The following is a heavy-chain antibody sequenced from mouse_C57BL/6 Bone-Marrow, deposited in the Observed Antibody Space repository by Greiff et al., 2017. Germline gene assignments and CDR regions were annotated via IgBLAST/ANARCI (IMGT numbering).Heavy chain of an antibody. D-gene: IGHD1-1*01. CDR3: ARSLIYYYGSSYAWFAY. CDR1: GYTFTGYW. Sequence: QVQLKQSGAELMKPGASVKLSCKATGYTFTGYWIEWVKQRPGHGLEWIGEILPGSGSTNYNEKFKGKATVTADTSSNTAYMQLSSLTTEDSAIYYCARSLIYYYGSSYAWFAYWGQGTLVTVSA. V-gene: IGHV1-9*01. J-gene: IGHJ3*01. CDR2: ILPGSGST.